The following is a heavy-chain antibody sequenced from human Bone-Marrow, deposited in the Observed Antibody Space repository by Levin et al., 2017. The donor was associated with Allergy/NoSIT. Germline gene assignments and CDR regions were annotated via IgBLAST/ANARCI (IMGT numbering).Heavy chain of an antibody. J-gene: IGHJ4*02. CDR2: IWYDGSNT. D-gene: IGHD3-10*01. CDR1: GFSLRSFG. V-gene: IGHV3-33*01. Sequence: GGSLRLSCAASGFSLRSFGMHWVRQAPGKGLEWVAVIWYDGSNTYYADSVKGRFTISRDNSKNTLNLQMTSLRAEDTAVYYCARDEGWFGESYLDYWGQGTLVTVSS. CDR3: ARDEGWFGESYLDY.